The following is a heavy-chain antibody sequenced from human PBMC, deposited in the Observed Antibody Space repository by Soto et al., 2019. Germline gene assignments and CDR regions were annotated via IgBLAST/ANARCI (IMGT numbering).Heavy chain of an antibody. CDR1: GFTFTTSA. D-gene: IGHD2-21*01. J-gene: IGHJ6*02. V-gene: IGHV1-58*01. Sequence: QMQLVQSGPEVKSPGTSVKVSCKASGFTFTTSAVQWVRQARGQRLEWIGWIVVGSGNTNYAQKFQERVTVTRDMSTSTAYVELSSLKSEDAAVYYCAAGVIYHYGLDVWGQGTTVTVSS. CDR3: AAGVIYHYGLDV. CDR2: IVVGSGNT.